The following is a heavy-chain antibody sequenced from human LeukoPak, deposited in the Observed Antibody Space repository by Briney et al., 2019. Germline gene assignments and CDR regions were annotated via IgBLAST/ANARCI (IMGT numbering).Heavy chain of an antibody. Sequence: GGSLRLSRAASGFTFSTYWMHWVRQAPGKGLVWVSRINSDGSSTTYADSVKGRFTISRDNAKNTLYLQMNSLTAEDTALYYCARSKYSASHVDYWGQGTLVTVSS. CDR2: INSDGSST. CDR1: GFTFSTYW. CDR3: ARSKYSASHVDY. J-gene: IGHJ4*02. V-gene: IGHV3-74*01. D-gene: IGHD1-26*01.